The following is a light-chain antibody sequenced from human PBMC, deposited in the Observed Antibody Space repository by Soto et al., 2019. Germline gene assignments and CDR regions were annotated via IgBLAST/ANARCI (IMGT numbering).Light chain of an antibody. CDR1: DANIGVNY. CDR2: HHN. J-gene: IGLJ1*01. CDR3: GTRDSSRTGDV. Sequence: SVLPHPPSVSAAPGQQVSISCAGRDANIGVNYVSWYQQLPGTAPELLIYHHNRRPSGIPDRPSAAQSGTSAPLGITVLQTGDEAHYYCGTRDSSRTGDVDGTWPTLTV. V-gene: IGLV1-51*01.